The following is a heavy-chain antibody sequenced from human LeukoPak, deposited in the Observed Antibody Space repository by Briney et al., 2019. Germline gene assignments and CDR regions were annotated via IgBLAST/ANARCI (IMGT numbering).Heavy chain of an antibody. CDR2: IYTGGST. CDR3: ARVSGFWSGYPNWFDP. J-gene: IGHJ5*02. Sequence: NASETLSLTCTVSGGSMSSGGDYWTWIRQPAGKELEWIGLIYTGGSTNYNPSLKSRVTISIDTSKNQFSLKLTSVTAADTAVYYCARVSGFWSGYPNWFDPWGQGTLVTVSS. D-gene: IGHD3-3*01. CDR1: GGSMSSGGDY. V-gene: IGHV4-61*02.